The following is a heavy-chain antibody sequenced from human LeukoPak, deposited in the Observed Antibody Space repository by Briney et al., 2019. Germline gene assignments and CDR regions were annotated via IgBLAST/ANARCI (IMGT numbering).Heavy chain of an antibody. V-gene: IGHV3-30*18. CDR2: VSIDGRNK. J-gene: IGHJ3*02. Sequence: GGSLRLSCAASGFSLSSYAMHWVRQAPGKGLEWVSFVSIDGRNKNYADSVRGRFTISRDDSKNTLSLQMNSLRAEDTAVYYCAKTLYDSSGYYSGGPDAFDIWGQGTMVTVSS. D-gene: IGHD3-22*01. CDR1: GFSLSSYA. CDR3: AKTLYDSSGYYSGGPDAFDI.